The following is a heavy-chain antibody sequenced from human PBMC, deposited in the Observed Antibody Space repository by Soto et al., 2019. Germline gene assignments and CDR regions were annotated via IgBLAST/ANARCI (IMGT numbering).Heavy chain of an antibody. CDR1: GGSINSYY. V-gene: IGHV4-59*08. D-gene: IGHD3-16*02. J-gene: IGHJ3*02. Sequence: SETLSLTCTVSGGSINSYYWSWIRQPPGKGLEWIGYIYYSGSTNYNPSLKSRVTISVDTSKNQFSLKLSSVTAADTAVYYCARLYGLDASDIWGQGTMVTVSS. CDR3: ARLYGLDASDI. CDR2: IYYSGST.